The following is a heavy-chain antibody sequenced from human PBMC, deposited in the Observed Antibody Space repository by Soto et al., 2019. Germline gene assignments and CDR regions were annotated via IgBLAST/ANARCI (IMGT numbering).Heavy chain of an antibody. J-gene: IGHJ6*02. Sequence: SEPLSLTCTVSGGSISSYYWSWIRQPPGKGLEWIGYIYYSGSTNYNPSLKSRVTISVDTSKNQFSLKLSSVTAADTAVYYCARYLRGYSGYDHHWAYYYYGMDVWGQGTTVTVSS. D-gene: IGHD5-12*01. CDR2: IYYSGST. V-gene: IGHV4-59*01. CDR3: ARYLRGYSGYDHHWAYYYYGMDV. CDR1: GGSISSYY.